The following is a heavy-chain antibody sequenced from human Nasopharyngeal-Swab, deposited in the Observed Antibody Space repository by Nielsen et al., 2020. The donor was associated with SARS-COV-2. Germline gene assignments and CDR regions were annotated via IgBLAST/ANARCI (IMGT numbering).Heavy chain of an antibody. Sequence: SETLSPTCSVPDDPSRRGGFYWTWIRQPAGRGLEVIGRTSIRGTTNYSPPFKNRVTMSLDTSKKQFFLRLASVSAADTAIYYCARGRPGTYYTYYYGLDVWGQGTTVTVSS. CDR2: TSIRGTT. D-gene: IGHD1-26*01. J-gene: IGHJ6*02. CDR3: ARGRPGTYYTYYYGLDV. CDR1: DDPSRRGGFY. V-gene: IGHV4-61*02.